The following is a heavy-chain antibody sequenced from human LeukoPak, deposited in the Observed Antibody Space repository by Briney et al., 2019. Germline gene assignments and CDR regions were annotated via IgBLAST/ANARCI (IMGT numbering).Heavy chain of an antibody. D-gene: IGHD3-16*02. CDR1: GGSFSTYY. CDR3: ARSGYDYVWGSYRHPMDY. CDR2: INHSGST. Sequence: KPSETLSLTCAVYGGSFSTYYWSWIRQTPGKGLEWIGEINHSGSTNYNPSLKSRVTISVDTSKNQFSLKLSSVTAADTAVYYCARSGYDYVWGSYRHPMDYWGQGTLVTVSS. J-gene: IGHJ4*02. V-gene: IGHV4-34*01.